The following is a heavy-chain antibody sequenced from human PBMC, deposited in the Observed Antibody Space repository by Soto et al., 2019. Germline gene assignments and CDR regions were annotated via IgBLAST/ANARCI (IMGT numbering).Heavy chain of an antibody. Sequence: GGSLRLSCAGSGFAFSTYMMNWVRHAPGKGLEWIADTSTNGRSKSYAASVRGRFTISRDNTKNSMYLQMNSLRDGDTAVYYCVRDRDLRDYYGMDVWGQGTTVTVSS. CDR3: VRDRDLRDYYGMDV. V-gene: IGHV3-48*02. D-gene: IGHD3-10*01. CDR2: TSTNGRSK. CDR1: GFAFSTYM. J-gene: IGHJ6*02.